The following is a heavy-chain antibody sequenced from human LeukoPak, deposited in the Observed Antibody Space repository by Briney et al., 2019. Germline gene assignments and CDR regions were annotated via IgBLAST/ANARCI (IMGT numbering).Heavy chain of an antibody. CDR3: AKDRDSSVYYWAD. D-gene: IGHD3-22*01. CDR1: GFTFSSHA. V-gene: IGHV3-23*01. Sequence: GGSLRLSCAASGFTFSSHAMSWVRQAPGKGLEWVTGISGSGGGTYYTDSVKGRFTISRDNSKNMLYLQMNSLRAEDTAVYYCAKDRDSSVYYWADWGQGTRVTVSS. CDR2: ISGSGGGT. J-gene: IGHJ4*02.